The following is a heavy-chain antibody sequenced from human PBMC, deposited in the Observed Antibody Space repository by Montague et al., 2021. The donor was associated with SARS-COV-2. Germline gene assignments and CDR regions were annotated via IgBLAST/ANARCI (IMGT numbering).Heavy chain of an antibody. D-gene: IGHD3-10*01. J-gene: IGHJ4*02. Sequence: SETLSLTCAVSGGSISSSNWWSWVRQPPGKGLEWIGEIYHSGSTNYNPXXKSRVTISVDKSKNQFSLKLSSVTAADTAAYYCASRGAGWFGSNPERFDYWGQGTLVTVSS. V-gene: IGHV4-4*02. CDR1: GGSISSSNW. CDR3: ASRGAGWFGSNPERFDY. CDR2: IYHSGST.